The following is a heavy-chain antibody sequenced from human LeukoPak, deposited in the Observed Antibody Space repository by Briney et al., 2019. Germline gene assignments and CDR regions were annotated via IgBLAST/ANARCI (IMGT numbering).Heavy chain of an antibody. Sequence: SETLSLTCTVSGGSLSSSSYYWGWIRQPPGKGLEWIGSIYYSGSTYYNPSLKSRVTISVDTSKNQFSLKLSSVTAADTAVYYCAESDLGATLFTGFDYWGQGTLVTVSS. CDR1: GGSLSSSSYY. CDR2: IYYSGST. J-gene: IGHJ4*02. D-gene: IGHD1-26*01. V-gene: IGHV4-39*01. CDR3: AESDLGATLFTGFDY.